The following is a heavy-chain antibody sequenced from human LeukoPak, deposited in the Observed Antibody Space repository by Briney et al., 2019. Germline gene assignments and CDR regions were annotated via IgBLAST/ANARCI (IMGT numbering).Heavy chain of an antibody. V-gene: IGHV3-30*18. CDR3: AKDRISIVVVTTIDY. Sequence: GGSLRLSCAASGFTFSDFGMHWVRQAPGKGLEWVAVISYDGSNKYYADSVKGRFTISRDNSKNTLYLQMNSLRAEDTAVYYSAKDRISIVVVTTIDYWGQGTLVTVSS. D-gene: IGHD2-21*02. J-gene: IGHJ4*02. CDR2: ISYDGSNK. CDR1: GFTFSDFG.